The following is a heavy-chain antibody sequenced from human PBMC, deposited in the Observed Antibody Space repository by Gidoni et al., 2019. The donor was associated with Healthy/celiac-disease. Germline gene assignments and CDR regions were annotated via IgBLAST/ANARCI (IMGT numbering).Heavy chain of an antibody. CDR3: ASMAHSSGRIDY. V-gene: IGHV3-21*01. D-gene: IGHD6-19*01. CDR1: GFTFSSYS. J-gene: IGHJ4*02. CDR2: ISSSSSYI. Sequence: EMQLVESGGGLVKPGGSLRLSCAASGFTFSSYSMNWVRQAPGKGLEWVSSISSSSSYIYYADSVKGRFTISRDNAKNSLYLQMNSLRDEETAVYYCASMAHSSGRIDYWGQGTLVTVSS.